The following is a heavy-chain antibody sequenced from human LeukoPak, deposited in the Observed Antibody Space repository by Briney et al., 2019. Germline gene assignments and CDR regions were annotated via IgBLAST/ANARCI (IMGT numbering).Heavy chain of an antibody. CDR3: TSRATVSSGLDV. CDR1: GFTFSVST. J-gene: IGHJ6*04. D-gene: IGHD6-19*01. V-gene: IGHV3-73*01. CDR2: IRSKANDYAT. Sequence: GGSLRLSCAASGFTFSVSTMHWVRQASGEGLEWVGRIRSKANDYATAYTAPVKGRFTISRDDSKSTVYLQMNSLKTEDTAVYYCTSRATVSSGLDVWGKGTTVTVSS.